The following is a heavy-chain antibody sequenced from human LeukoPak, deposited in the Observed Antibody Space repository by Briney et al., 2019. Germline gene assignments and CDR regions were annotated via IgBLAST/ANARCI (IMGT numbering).Heavy chain of an antibody. Sequence: SQTLSLTCAISGDSVSSNSSWNWLRQSPSRGLEWLGRTYYRSKWYNDYVVSVKSRINVNPDTSKNQFSLQLNSVTPEDTAVYYCARGGQGDGYSADEAFDIWGQGTMVTVS. CDR3: ARGGQGDGYSADEAFDI. CDR1: GDSVSSNSS. J-gene: IGHJ3*02. D-gene: IGHD5-18*01. CDR2: TYYRSKWYN. V-gene: IGHV6-1*01.